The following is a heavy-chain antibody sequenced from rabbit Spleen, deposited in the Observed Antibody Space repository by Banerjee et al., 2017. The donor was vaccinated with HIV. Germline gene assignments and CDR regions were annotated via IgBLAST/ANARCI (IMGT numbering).Heavy chain of an antibody. D-gene: IGHD2-1*01. V-gene: IGHV1S40*01. J-gene: IGHJ6*01. CDR1: GFSFSGSYW. CDR3: ARAYDGALNL. Sequence: QSLEESGGDLVKPGASLTLTCAASGFSFSGSYWICWVRQAPGKGLEWIACIYNGSSGSTYYASWAKGRFTISKTSSTTVTLQMTSLTAADTATYFCARAYDGALNLWGPGTLVTVS. CDR2: IYNGSSGST.